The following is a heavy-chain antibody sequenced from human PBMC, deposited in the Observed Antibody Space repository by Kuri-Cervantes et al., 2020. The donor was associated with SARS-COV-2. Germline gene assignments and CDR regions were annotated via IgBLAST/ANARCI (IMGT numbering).Heavy chain of an antibody. CDR3: ARGDAGGWIDCSGGSCHYSQGVLDY. J-gene: IGHJ4*02. V-gene: IGHV5-51*01. CDR1: GYSFTSYW. Sequence: GESLKISCKGSGYSFTSYWIGWVRQMPGKGLEWMGILYPGDSDTRYSPSFQGQVTISADKSISTAYLQWSSLKASDTAMYYCARGDAGGWIDCSGGSCHYSQGVLDYWGQGTLVTVSS. CDR2: LYPGDSDT. D-gene: IGHD2-15*01.